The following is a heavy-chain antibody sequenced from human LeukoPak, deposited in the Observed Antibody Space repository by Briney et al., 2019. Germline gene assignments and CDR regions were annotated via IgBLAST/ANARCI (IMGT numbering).Heavy chain of an antibody. CDR3: AKKGYYDGSGYYMYYFDH. V-gene: IGHV3-23*03. CDR2: IYSGGST. Sequence: GGSLRLSCAASGFTFSSYAMSWVRQAPGKGLEWVSVIYSGGSTYYADSVEGGFTISRDNSKNTLYLQMNSLRAEDTAVYYCAKKGYYDGSGYYMYYFDHWGQGTLVTVSS. J-gene: IGHJ4*02. CDR1: GFTFSSYA. D-gene: IGHD3-22*01.